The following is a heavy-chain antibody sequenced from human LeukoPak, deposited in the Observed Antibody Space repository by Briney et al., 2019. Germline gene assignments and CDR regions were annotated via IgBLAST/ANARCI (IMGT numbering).Heavy chain of an antibody. V-gene: IGHV1-2*02. CDR1: GYTFTGYY. CDR3: ARGRIRYDDYSSGWFVFFEF. J-gene: IGHJ4*02. Sequence: ASVQVSCKASGYTFTGYYMHWLRQAPGRGLEGMGWINPNSGGTNYAQKFQGRVTMTRDTSFSTAYMELNKLRTDDPAVCYLARGRIRYDDYSSGWFVFFEFWGQGSLVTVSS. CDR2: INPNSGGT. D-gene: IGHD6-19*01.